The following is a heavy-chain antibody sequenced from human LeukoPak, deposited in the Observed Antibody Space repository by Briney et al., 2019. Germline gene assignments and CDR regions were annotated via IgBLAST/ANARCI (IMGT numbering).Heavy chain of an antibody. CDR2: ISWNSGTI. J-gene: IGHJ4*02. D-gene: IGHD6-13*01. V-gene: IGHV3-9*01. CDR1: GFTFDDYA. Sequence: PGRSLRLSCAASGFTFDDYAMHWVRQAPGKGLEWVSGISWNSGTIGYADSVKGRFTISRDNAKNSLYLQMNSLRAEDTAVYYCARARRLYSSSWFGDWGQGTLVTVSS. CDR3: ARARRLYSSSWFGD.